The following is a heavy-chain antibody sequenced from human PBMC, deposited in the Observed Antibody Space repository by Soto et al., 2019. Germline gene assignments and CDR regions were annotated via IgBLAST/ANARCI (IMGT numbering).Heavy chain of an antibody. J-gene: IGHJ3*02. D-gene: IGHD2-21*01. CDR2: IYYSGST. Sequence: QVQLQESGPGLVKPSQNLSLTSTVSGDSFSSGDYYWSWIRQPPGKSLEWIGYIYYSGSTYYNPSNKSLVTISVNSSKTQVSLKLSSVTAAETAVYFCDRRTTVDHDAFDSWGQGTMVTVSS. V-gene: IGHV4-30-4*01. CDR1: GDSFSSGDYY. CDR3: DRRTTVDHDAFDS.